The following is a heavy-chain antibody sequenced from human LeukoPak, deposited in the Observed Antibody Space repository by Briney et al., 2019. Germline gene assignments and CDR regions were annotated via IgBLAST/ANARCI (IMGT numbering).Heavy chain of an antibody. Sequence: PSETLSLTCAVYGGSFSGYYWSWIRQPPGKGLEWIGEINHSGSTNYNPSLKSRVTISVDTSKNQFSLKLSSVTAADTAVYYCARADYDFWSGYPGGFDYWGQGTLVTVSS. V-gene: IGHV4-34*01. CDR3: ARADYDFWSGYPGGFDY. D-gene: IGHD3-3*01. CDR1: GGSFSGYY. J-gene: IGHJ4*02. CDR2: INHSGST.